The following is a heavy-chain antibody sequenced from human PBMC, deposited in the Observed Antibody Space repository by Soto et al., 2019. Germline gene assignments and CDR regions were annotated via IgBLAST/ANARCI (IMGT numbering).Heavy chain of an antibody. CDR2: VNPNNGDK. Sequence: QVQLVQSGAELKKPGASVKVSCKASGYTFSNYDMNWVRQATGQAPEWIGWVNPNNGDKGYAQKFQGRVTLTTDISTTTAYMELTSLRSEDTAIYYCAKVSRKGSAIDFDYWGQGTLITVSS. V-gene: IGHV1-8*01. J-gene: IGHJ4*02. CDR3: AKVSRKGSAIDFDY. D-gene: IGHD3-10*01. CDR1: GYTFSNYD.